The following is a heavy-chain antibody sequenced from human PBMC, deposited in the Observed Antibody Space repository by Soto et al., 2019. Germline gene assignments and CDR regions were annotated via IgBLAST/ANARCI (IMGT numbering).Heavy chain of an antibody. V-gene: IGHV3-30-3*01. D-gene: IGHD5-12*01. CDR2: ISYDGSNK. Sequence: GGSLRLSCAASGFTFSSYAMHWVRQAPGKGLEWVAVISYDGSNKYYADSVKDRFTISRENTKNTLYLQMNSLRAEDRAVYYCAREASRDGYNLRAFDIWGQGTMVTVSS. CDR1: GFTFSSYA. CDR3: AREASRDGYNLRAFDI. J-gene: IGHJ3*02.